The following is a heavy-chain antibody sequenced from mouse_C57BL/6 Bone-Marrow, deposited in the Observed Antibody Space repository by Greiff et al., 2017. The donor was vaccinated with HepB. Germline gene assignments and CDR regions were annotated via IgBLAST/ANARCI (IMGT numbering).Heavy chain of an antibody. J-gene: IGHJ1*03. V-gene: IGHV5-12*01. D-gene: IGHD2-3*01. CDR1: GFTFSDYY. CDR2: ISNGGGST. CDR3: AIQNGYSYWYFDV. Sequence: EVKLMESGGGLVQPGGSLKLSCAASGFTFSDYYMYWVRQTPEKRLEWVAYISNGGGSTYYPDTVKGRFTISRDNAKNTLYLQMSRLKSEDTAMYYCAIQNGYSYWYFDVWGTGTTVTVSS.